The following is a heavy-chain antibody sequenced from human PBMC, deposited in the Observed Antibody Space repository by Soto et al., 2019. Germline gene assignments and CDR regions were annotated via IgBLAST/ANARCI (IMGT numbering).Heavy chain of an antibody. CDR2: INHSGST. Sequence: SETLSLTCAVYGGSFSGYYWSWIRQPPGKGLEWIGEINHSGSTNYNPSLKSRVTISVDTSKNQFSLKLSPVTAADTAVYYCASRKVYELGYCSGGSCYSSGTEFWQFDYWGQGTLVTVSS. D-gene: IGHD2-15*01. CDR1: GGSFSGYY. CDR3: ASRKVYELGYCSGGSCYSSGTEFWQFDY. V-gene: IGHV4-34*01. J-gene: IGHJ4*02.